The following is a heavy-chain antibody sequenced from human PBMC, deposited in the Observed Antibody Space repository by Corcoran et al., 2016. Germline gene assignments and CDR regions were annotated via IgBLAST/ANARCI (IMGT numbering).Heavy chain of an antibody. CDR1: AFTFSYSA. J-gene: IGHJ6*02. D-gene: IGHD3-16*01. Sequence: EVQLVETGGDLVQPGGSLKLSCAASAFTFSYSAIHWVRQASGKGLEWVGLIRSKVNNYATAYGASVRDRVTISRDDSKNTAYLQVNSLKTEDTAVDYCTRGIWGRGMDDWGQGTTVTVSS. CDR2: IRSKVNNYAT. CDR3: TRGIWGRGMDD. V-gene: IGHV3-73*02.